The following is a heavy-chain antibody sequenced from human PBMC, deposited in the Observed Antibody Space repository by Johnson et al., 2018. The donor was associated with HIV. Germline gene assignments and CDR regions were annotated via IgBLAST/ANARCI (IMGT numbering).Heavy chain of an antibody. J-gene: IGHJ3*02. CDR2: ISYNGRNK. CDR3: ARETLSGNYWLGDALDAFDI. D-gene: IGHD1-26*01. V-gene: IGHV3-30-3*01. CDR1: AFTFSSYA. Sequence: QVQLVESGGGVVQPGRSLRLSCAASAFTFSSYAMHWVRQAPGKGLERVAFISYNGRNKYYADSVKGRFTISRANSKNTLYLQMNSLRAEDTAVYYCARETLSGNYWLGDALDAFDIWGQGTMVTVSS.